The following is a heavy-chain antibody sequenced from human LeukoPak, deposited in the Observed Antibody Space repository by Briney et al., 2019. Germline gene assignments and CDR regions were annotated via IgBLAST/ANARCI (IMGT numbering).Heavy chain of an antibody. CDR1: GGSFRGYY. V-gene: IGHV4-34*01. J-gene: IGHJ4*02. CDR3: ASTERCSTTCPLDY. D-gene: IGHD2-2*01. CDR2: INHSGST. Sequence: PSETLSLTCAVYGGSFRGYYWSWIRQPPGKGLEWIGEINHSGSTNYNPSLKSRVTISLDTSMKKFSLKLNSVTAADAAVYYCASTERCSTTCPLDYWGQGTLVTVSS.